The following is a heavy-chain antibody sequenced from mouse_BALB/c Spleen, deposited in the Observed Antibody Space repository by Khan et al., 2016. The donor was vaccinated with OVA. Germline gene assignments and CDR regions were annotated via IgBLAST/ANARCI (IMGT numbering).Heavy chain of an antibody. J-gene: IGHJ3*01. CDR2: ISPSSGYT. CDR1: GYTFTSYT. D-gene: IGHD2-14*01. Sequence: VQLQQSGVELARPGASVKMSCKASGYTFTSYTMHWVKQRPGQGLEWIGYISPSSGYTNYNQKFKDKATLTADKSSSTAYMQLSSLTSEDSAVYYCAREGAYFRSDGWFAYWGQGTLVTVSA. V-gene: IGHV1-4*01. CDR3: AREGAYFRSDGWFAY.